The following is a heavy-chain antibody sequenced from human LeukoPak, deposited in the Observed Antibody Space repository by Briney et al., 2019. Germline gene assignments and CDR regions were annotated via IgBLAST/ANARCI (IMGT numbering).Heavy chain of an antibody. Sequence: GGSLRLSCGASGFIFSDYWMSWVRQAPGKGLEWVSVINSDGTTYYADSVKDRFTISRDNSKDTLFLQMNSLRAEDTALYYCARVRIVPTIVDCWGQGTLVTVSS. CDR3: ARVRIVPTIVDC. J-gene: IGHJ4*02. CDR1: GFIFSDYW. D-gene: IGHD5-12*01. CDR2: INSDGTT. V-gene: IGHV3-66*01.